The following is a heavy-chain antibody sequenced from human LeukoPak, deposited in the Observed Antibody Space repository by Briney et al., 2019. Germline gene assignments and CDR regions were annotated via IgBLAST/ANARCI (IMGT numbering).Heavy chain of an antibody. CDR1: GGSVSSGSYY. CDR2: IYYSGST. V-gene: IGHV4-61*01. CDR3: AARMYSSSWYVWFDP. D-gene: IGHD6-13*01. J-gene: IGHJ5*02. Sequence: PSETLSLTCTIPGGSVSSGSYYWSWIRQPPGKGLEWIGSIYYSGSTNYNPSLKSRVTISVDTSKNQFSLKLSSVTAADTAVYYCAARMYSSSWYVWFDPWGQGTLVTVSS.